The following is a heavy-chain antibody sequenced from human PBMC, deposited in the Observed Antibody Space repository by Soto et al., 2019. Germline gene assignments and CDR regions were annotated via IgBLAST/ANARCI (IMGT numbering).Heavy chain of an antibody. CDR3: AKDGGREEYYYDTSGFYYGYYFDY. J-gene: IGHJ4*02. CDR1: GVSISSGNW. D-gene: IGHD3-22*01. Sequence: SETLSLTCAVSGVSISSGNWWTWVRQTPQRGLEYIGEIFHDGTANYYPSFERRVAISVDTSKNQFSLKLTSVTAEDTAVYYCAKDGGREEYYYDTSGFYYGYYFDYWGQGTLVTVSS. V-gene: IGHV4-4*02. CDR2: IFHDGTA.